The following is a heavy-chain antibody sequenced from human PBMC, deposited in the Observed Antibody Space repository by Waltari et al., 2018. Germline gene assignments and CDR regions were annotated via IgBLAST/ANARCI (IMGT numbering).Heavy chain of an antibody. J-gene: IGHJ4*02. CDR3: AKELYPGYARRLFDY. D-gene: IGHD5-12*01. CDR2: ISFDGNEK. CDR1: GFRFSNYG. V-gene: IGHV3-30*18. Sequence: QVQLVESGGGVVQPGRSLRLSCTASGFRFSNYGMHWVRQAPGKGLEWVGIISFDGNEKHYADSVKGRLTVSRDNSKNTLFLQLNSLRAEDTAVYYCAKELYPGYARRLFDYWGQGTLVTVSS.